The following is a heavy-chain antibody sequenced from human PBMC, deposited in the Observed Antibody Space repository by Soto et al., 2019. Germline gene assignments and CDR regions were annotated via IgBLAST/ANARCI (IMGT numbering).Heavy chain of an antibody. CDR1: GYTFSNYW. J-gene: IGHJ6*02. CDR3: ARGRAANGPSGWTMDV. V-gene: IGHV5-51*01. Sequence: VQVVQSGAEVKKPGESLKISCKGSGYTFSNYWIAWVRQMSGKGLEWMGIIYPGDSDTRYSPSFQGQVTISADESISTAYLQWSSLKASDTGTYYCARGRAANGPSGWTMDVWGQGTTVTVSS. D-gene: IGHD2-8*01. CDR2: IYPGDSDT.